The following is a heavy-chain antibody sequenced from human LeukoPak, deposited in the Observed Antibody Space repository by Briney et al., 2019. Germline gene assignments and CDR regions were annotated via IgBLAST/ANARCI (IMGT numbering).Heavy chain of an antibody. Sequence: GGSLRLSCAAPGFTFSSYGMHWVRQAPGKGLEWVAVIWYDGSNKYYADSVKGRFTISRDNSKNTLYLQMNSLRAEDTAVYYCARVGDSSSWYARFYYYYYGMDVWGQGTTVTVSS. J-gene: IGHJ6*02. V-gene: IGHV3-33*01. CDR1: GFTFSSYG. CDR3: ARVGDSSSWYARFYYYYYGMDV. D-gene: IGHD6-13*01. CDR2: IWYDGSNK.